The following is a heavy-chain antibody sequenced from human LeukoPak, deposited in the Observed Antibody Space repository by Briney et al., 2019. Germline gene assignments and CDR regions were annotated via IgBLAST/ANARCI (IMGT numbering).Heavy chain of an antibody. CDR2: ISYDGSNK. Sequence: GGSLRLSCAASGFTFSSYAMHWVRQAPGKGLEWVAVISYDGSNKYYADSVKGRFTISRDNSKNTLYLQMNSLRAEDTAVYYCARDRTVVGATRTFDYWGQGTLVTVSS. CDR3: ARDRTVVGATRTFDY. V-gene: IGHV3-30-3*01. D-gene: IGHD1-26*01. J-gene: IGHJ4*02. CDR1: GFTFSSYA.